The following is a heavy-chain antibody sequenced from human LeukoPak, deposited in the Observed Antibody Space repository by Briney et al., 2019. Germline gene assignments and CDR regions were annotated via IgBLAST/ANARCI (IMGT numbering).Heavy chain of an antibody. Sequence: GGSLRLSCAASGFTLSRHPIFWVRQAPGKGLEWVSSISSSSSYIYYADSVKGRFTISRDNAKNSLYLQMNSLRAEDTAVYYCARDGGYSYGEAIDYWGQGTLVTVSS. V-gene: IGHV3-21*01. CDR3: ARDGGYSYGEAIDY. D-gene: IGHD5-18*01. CDR2: ISSSSSYI. CDR1: GFTLSRHP. J-gene: IGHJ4*02.